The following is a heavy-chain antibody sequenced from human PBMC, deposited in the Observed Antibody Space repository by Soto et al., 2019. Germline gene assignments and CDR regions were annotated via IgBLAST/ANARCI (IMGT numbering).Heavy chain of an antibody. CDR1: GGPVGYTSFY. D-gene: IGHD6-6*01. V-gene: IGHV4-39*02. J-gene: IGHJ1*01. CDR2: VHHSVTT. Sequence: SETLSLTCDVSGGPVGYTSFYWGWLRQSPGKGLEWIGSVHHSVTTYYNPSLKGRVTISMDTSKNQFSLRLTSVTAADTAVYYCARDTSSSSLRAEYFQFWGQGTQVTVSS. CDR3: ARDTSSSSLRAEYFQF.